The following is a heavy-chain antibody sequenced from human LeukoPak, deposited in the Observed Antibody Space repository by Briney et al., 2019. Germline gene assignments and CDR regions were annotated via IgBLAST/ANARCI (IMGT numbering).Heavy chain of an antibody. J-gene: IGHJ4*02. D-gene: IGHD2-15*01. CDR1: GYTFTGYY. CDR3: ARSVRVVVVVAATPHFSY. Sequence: ASVKASCKASGYTFTGYYMHWVRQAPGQGLEWMGWINPNSGGTNYAQKFQGRVTMTRDTSISTAYMELSRLRSDDTAVYYCARSVRVVVVVAATPHFSYWGQGTLVTVSS. V-gene: IGHV1-2*02. CDR2: INPNSGGT.